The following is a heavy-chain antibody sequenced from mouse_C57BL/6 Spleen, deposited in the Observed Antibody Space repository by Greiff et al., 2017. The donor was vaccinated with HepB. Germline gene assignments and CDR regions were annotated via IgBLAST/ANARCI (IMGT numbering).Heavy chain of an antibody. V-gene: IGHV5-4*01. D-gene: IGHD1-1*01. CDR3: AGDSTYGSSYGFAY. Sequence: EVKLVESGGGLVKPGGSLKLSCAASGFTFSSYAMSWVRQTPEKRLEWVATISDGGSYTYYPDNVKGRFTISRDNAKNNLYLQMSHLKSEDTAMYYCAGDSTYGSSYGFAYWGQGTLVTVSA. CDR2: ISDGGSYT. CDR1: GFTFSSYA. J-gene: IGHJ3*01.